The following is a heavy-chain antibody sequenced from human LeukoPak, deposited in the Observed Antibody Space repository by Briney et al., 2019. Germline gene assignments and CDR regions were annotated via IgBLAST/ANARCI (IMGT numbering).Heavy chain of an antibody. J-gene: IGHJ4*02. CDR3: ARDEKYYYDSSGYYYGDY. D-gene: IGHD3-22*01. CDR1: GFTFSSYS. CDR2: ISSSSSYI. V-gene: IGHV3-21*03. Sequence: GGSLRLSCAASGFTFSSYSMNWVRQAPGKGLEWVSSISSSSSYIYYADSVKGRFTISRDDAKNSLYLQMNSLRAEDTAVYYCARDEKYYYDSSGYYYGDYWGQGTLVTVSS.